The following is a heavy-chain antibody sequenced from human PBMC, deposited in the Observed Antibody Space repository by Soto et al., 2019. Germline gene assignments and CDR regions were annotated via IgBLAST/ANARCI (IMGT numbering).Heavy chain of an antibody. CDR2: FHYSGIS. Sequence: SETLSLTCTVSDASIRGYYWSWIRQPPGKGLEWIGYFHYSGISNYNSSLKSRVTMSLDTSKNQFSLKLSSVSAADTAIYYCARGGSNWQYYDYWGQGALVTVS. J-gene: IGHJ4*02. D-gene: IGHD4-4*01. V-gene: IGHV4-59*01. CDR1: DASIRGYY. CDR3: ARGGSNWQYYDY.